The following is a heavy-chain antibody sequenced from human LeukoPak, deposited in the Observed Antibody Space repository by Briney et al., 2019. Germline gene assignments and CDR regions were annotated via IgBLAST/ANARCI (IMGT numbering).Heavy chain of an antibody. CDR3: VREKYCSGTSCYPLFDP. J-gene: IGHJ5*02. Sequence: PGGSLRLSCAASGFTFSSYSMNWVRQAPGKGLEWVSSISSRSSYISYADSVKGRFTISRDNAKNSLYLQMNSLRAEDTAVSYCVREKYCSGTSCYPLFDPWGQGTQVTVSS. D-gene: IGHD2-2*01. V-gene: IGHV3-21*01. CDR1: GFTFSSYS. CDR2: ISSRSSYI.